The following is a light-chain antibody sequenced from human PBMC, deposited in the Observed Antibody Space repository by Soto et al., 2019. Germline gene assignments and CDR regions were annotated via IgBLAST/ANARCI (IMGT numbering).Light chain of an antibody. J-gene: IGKJ4*01. CDR1: QSVSSY. Sequence: EIVLTQSPATLSLSPGERATLSCRASQSVSSYLAWNQQKPGQAPRLLIYDASNRATGIPARFSGSGSGTDFILTISSLEPEDFAVYYCQQRSNWPLTFGGGIKVEIK. CDR2: DAS. CDR3: QQRSNWPLT. V-gene: IGKV3-11*01.